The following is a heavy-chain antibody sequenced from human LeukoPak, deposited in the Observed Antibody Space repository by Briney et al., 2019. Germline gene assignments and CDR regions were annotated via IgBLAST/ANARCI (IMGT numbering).Heavy chain of an antibody. V-gene: IGHV1-2*02. D-gene: IGHD6-19*01. J-gene: IGHJ4*02. CDR1: GGTFSSFA. Sequence: ASVKVSCKASGGTFSSFAITWVRQAPGQGLEWMGWINPNSGGTNYAQKFQGRVTMTRDTSISTAYMELSRLRSDDTAVYYCARVAGYSSGWYDDFDYWGQGTLVTVSS. CDR2: INPNSGGT. CDR3: ARVAGYSSGWYDDFDY.